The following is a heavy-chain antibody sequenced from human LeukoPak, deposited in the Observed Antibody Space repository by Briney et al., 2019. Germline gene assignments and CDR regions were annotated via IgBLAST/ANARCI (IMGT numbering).Heavy chain of an antibody. CDR1: GCTFSSYG. CDR2: ISYDGSNK. CDR3: ATGLLFDP. D-gene: IGHD2-15*01. V-gene: IGHV3-30*03. Sequence: GGSLRLSCAASGCTFSSYGMHWVRQAPGKGLEWVAVISYDGSNKYYADSVKGRFTISRDNSKNTLYLQMNSLRAEDTAVYYCATGLLFDPWGQGTLVTVSS. J-gene: IGHJ5*02.